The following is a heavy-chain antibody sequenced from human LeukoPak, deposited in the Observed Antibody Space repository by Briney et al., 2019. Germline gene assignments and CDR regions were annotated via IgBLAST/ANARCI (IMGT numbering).Heavy chain of an antibody. CDR3: ARAGFTIFGEVTEYYYYYMDV. V-gene: IGHV4-59*12. D-gene: IGHD3-3*01. Sequence: KPSETLSLTCTVSGGSISSYYWSWIRQPPGKGLEWIGYIYHSGSTYYNPSLKSRVTISVDRSKNQFSLNLSSVTAADTAVYFCARAGFTIFGEVTEYYYYYMDVWGRGTTVTVSS. CDR2: IYHSGST. J-gene: IGHJ6*03. CDR1: GGSISSYY.